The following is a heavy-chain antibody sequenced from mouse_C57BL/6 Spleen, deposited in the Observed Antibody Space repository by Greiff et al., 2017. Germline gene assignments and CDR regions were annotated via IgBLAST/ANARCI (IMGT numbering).Heavy chain of an antibody. Sequence: QVQLQQSGAELARPGASVKLSCKASGYTFTSYGLSWVKQRTGQGLEWIGEIYPRSGNTYYNEKFKGKATLTADKSSSTAYMELRSLTSEDSAVYFCARHGSSSYAMDYWGQGTSVTVSS. CDR3: ARHGSSSYAMDY. CDR1: GYTFTSYG. J-gene: IGHJ4*01. V-gene: IGHV1-81*01. CDR2: IYPRSGNT. D-gene: IGHD1-1*01.